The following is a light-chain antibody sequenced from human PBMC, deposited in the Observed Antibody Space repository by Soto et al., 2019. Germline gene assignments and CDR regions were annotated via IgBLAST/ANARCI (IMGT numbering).Light chain of an antibody. Sequence: QAVVTQPPSVSGTPGQRVIISCSGSSSNIGSNAVNWYQQLPGTAPKLLMASSNQRPSGVPDRFSGPKSGTSASLAISGLQSEDEADYYCGTWDDSLNGVVFGGGTKLTVL. CDR3: GTWDDSLNGVV. V-gene: IGLV1-44*01. J-gene: IGLJ2*01. CDR1: SSNIGSNA. CDR2: SSN.